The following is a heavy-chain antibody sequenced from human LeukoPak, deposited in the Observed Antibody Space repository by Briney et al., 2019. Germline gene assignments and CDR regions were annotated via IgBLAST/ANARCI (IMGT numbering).Heavy chain of an antibody. D-gene: IGHD6-13*01. V-gene: IGHV3-21*01. CDR2: ISSSSSYI. CDR3: ARGTAAAGPGVDY. Sequence: PGGSLRLSCAASGFTFSSYSMNWVRQAPGKGLEWVSSISSSSSYIYYADSARGRFTISRDNAKNSLYLQMNSLRAEDTAVYYCARGTAAAGPGVDYWGQGTLVTVSS. J-gene: IGHJ4*02. CDR1: GFTFSSYS.